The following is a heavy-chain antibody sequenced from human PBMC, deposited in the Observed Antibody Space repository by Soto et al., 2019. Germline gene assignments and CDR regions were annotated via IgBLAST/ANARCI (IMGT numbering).Heavy chain of an antibody. CDR2: TRHDGSNT. J-gene: IGHJ4*02. Sequence: QVQLVESGGGVVQPGRSLRLSCAASGFTFSGYGMHWVRQAPGKGLEWVAVTRHDGSNTYYADSVRGRSTISRDNSNKMLYLQMNSLRAEDTAVYYCARDGVGTTTYFGYFDYWGQGTLVTVSS. CDR1: GFTFSGYG. V-gene: IGHV3-33*01. CDR3: ARDGVGTTTYFGYFDY. D-gene: IGHD1-26*01.